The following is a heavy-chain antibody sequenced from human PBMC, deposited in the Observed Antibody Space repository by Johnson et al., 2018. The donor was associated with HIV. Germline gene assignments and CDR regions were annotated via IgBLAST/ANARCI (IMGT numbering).Heavy chain of an antibody. D-gene: IGHD4-17*01. V-gene: IGHV3-23*04. CDR3: AKGGTVTTDAFDI. CDR1: GFAFSSFA. CDR2: ISGSGGST. J-gene: IGHJ3*02. Sequence: VQLVESGGGLVQPGGSLRLSCAASGFAFSSFAVTWVRQAPGKGLEWVSAISGSGGSTYYADSVKGRFTISRDNSKNSLYLQMNSLRTEDTALYYCAKGGTVTTDAFDIWGQGTMVTVSS.